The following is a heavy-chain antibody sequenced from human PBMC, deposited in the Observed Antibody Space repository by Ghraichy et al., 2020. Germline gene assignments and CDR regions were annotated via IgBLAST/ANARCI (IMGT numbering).Heavy chain of an antibody. CDR3: AKGDYYDSSDLDY. V-gene: IGHV3-23*01. J-gene: IGHJ4*02. D-gene: IGHD3-22*01. CDR1: GFTFSSYA. Sequence: GGSLRLSCAASGFTFSSYAMSWVRQAPGKGLEWVSAISAIGGSTYYADSVKGRFTISRDNSKNTLYLQMDSLRAEDTAVYYCAKGDYYDSSDLDYWGQGMLVTVSS. CDR2: ISAIGGST.